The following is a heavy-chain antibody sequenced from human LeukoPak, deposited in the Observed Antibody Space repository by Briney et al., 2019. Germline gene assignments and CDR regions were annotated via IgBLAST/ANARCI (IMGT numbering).Heavy chain of an antibody. CDR1: GFTFSSYA. J-gene: IGHJ4*02. D-gene: IGHD6-13*01. CDR3: AKFPRSWCYFDY. Sequence: GGSLRLSCAASGFTFSSYAMSWVLQAPGKGLEWVSAISGSGGSTYYADSVKGRFTISRDNSKNTLYLQMNSLRAEDTAVYYCAKFPRSWCYFDYWGQGTLVTVSS. CDR2: ISGSGGST. V-gene: IGHV3-23*01.